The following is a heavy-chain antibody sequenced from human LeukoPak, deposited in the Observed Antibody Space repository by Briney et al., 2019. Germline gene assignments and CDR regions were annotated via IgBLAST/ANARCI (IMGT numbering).Heavy chain of an antibody. CDR3: AKTRNTVVPAAIPWFDP. CDR2: IRYDGSNK. V-gene: IGHV3-30*02. CDR1: GFNLGGNA. D-gene: IGHD2-2*02. Sequence: GGSLRLSCAASGFNLGGNAMAWVRQAPGKGLEWVAFIRYDGSNKYYADSVKGRFTISRDNSKNTLYLQMNSLRAEDTAVYYCAKTRNTVVPAAIPWFDPWGQGTLVTVSS. J-gene: IGHJ5*02.